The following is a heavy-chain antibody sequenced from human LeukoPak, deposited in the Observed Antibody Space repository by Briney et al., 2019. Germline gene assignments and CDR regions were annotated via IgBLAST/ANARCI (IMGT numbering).Heavy chain of an antibody. Sequence: GSLRLSCAASGFTFSSYEMNWVRQAPGKGLEWVSYISSSGSTIYYADSVKGRFTISRDNAKNSLYLQMNSLRAEDTAVYYCARDPRRGYDILTGYFHYYYGMDVWGQGTTVTVSS. CDR3: ARDPRRGYDILTGYFHYYYGMDV. J-gene: IGHJ6*02. V-gene: IGHV3-48*03. CDR1: GFTFSSYE. D-gene: IGHD3-9*01. CDR2: ISSSGSTI.